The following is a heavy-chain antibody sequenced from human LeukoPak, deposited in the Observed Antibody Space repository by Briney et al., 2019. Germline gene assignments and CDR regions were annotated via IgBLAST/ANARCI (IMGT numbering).Heavy chain of an antibody. V-gene: IGHV4-61*02. Sequence: SQTLSLTCTVSGGSISSGSYYGSWIRRPAGKGLEWIGRIYTSGSTNYNPSLKSRVTISVDTSKNQFSLKLSSVTAADTAVYYCARELYSSYFDYWGQGTLVTVSS. CDR1: GGSISSGSYY. CDR3: ARELYSSYFDY. J-gene: IGHJ4*02. CDR2: IYTSGST. D-gene: IGHD6-13*01.